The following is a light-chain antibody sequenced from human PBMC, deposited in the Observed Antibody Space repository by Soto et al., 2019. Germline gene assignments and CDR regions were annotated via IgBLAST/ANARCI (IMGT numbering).Light chain of an antibody. CDR2: ASS. Sequence: DIQMTQSPSSLSASVGDRVTISCQASQDISNHLNWYQQIPGKAPKLLIYASSTLQGGVPSRFSGSGSGTEFTLTISGLQPEDFASYHCQQYKSYWTFGQGTKVDIK. J-gene: IGKJ1*01. CDR1: QDISNH. V-gene: IGKV1-16*01. CDR3: QQYKSYWT.